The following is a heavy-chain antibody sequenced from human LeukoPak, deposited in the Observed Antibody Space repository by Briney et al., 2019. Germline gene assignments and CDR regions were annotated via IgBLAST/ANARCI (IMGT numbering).Heavy chain of an antibody. J-gene: IGHJ4*02. CDR2: INPNSGGT. CDR3: ARSSFIAVAGTCSDY. D-gene: IGHD6-19*01. CDR1: GYTFTGYY. V-gene: IGHV1-2*02. Sequence: ASVKVSCKASGYTFTGYYMHWVRQAPGQGLEWMGWINPNSGGTNYAQKLQGRVTMATDTSTSTAYMELRSLRSDDTAVYYCARSSFIAVAGTCSDYWGQGTLVTVSS.